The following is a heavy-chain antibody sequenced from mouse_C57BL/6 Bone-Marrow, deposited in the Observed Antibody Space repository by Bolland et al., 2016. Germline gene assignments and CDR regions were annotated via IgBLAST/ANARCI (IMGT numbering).Heavy chain of an antibody. CDR3: ARDYGNSACFAY. V-gene: IGHV7-1*01. CDR2: NDYTT. D-gene: IGHD2-1*01. Sequence: NDYTTEYSASVKGRFIVSRDTSQSILYLQMNALRAEDTAIYYCARDYGNSACFAYWGQGTLV. J-gene: IGHJ3*01.